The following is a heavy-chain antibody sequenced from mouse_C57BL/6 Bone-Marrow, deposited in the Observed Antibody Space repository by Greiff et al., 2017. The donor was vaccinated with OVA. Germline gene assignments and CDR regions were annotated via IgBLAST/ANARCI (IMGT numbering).Heavy chain of an antibody. CDR1: GYTFTDYN. J-gene: IGHJ2*01. V-gene: IGHV1-18*01. CDR2: INPNNGGT. D-gene: IGHD2-3*01. Sequence: EVQLVESGPELVKPGASVKIPCKASGYTFTDYNMDWVKQSHGKSLEWIGDINPNNGGTIYNQKFKGKATLTVDKSSSTAYMELRSLTSEDTAVYYCARRGFYDGYLYYFDYWGQGTTLTVSS. CDR3: ARRGFYDGYLYYFDY.